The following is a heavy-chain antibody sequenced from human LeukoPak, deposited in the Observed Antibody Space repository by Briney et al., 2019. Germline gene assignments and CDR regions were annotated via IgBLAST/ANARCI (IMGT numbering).Heavy chain of an antibody. CDR1: GGTFNTYA. Sequence: SVKVSCKASGGTFNTYAISRVRQAPGQGLEWMGGIIPIFATPTYAQKFQGRVTITRDDSSSTAYMELNSLRSDDTAVYYCAKSLSSCSSTGCPSPYYYYYMDVWGEGTTVTVSS. V-gene: IGHV1-69*05. CDR3: AKSLSSCSSTGCPSPYYYYYMDV. J-gene: IGHJ6*03. D-gene: IGHD2-2*01. CDR2: IIPIFATP.